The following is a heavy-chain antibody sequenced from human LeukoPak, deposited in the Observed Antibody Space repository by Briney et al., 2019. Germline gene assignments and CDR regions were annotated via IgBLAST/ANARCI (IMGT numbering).Heavy chain of an antibody. Sequence: GGSLRLSCAASGFTFSSYGMHWVRQAPGKGLEWVAVISYDGSIKYYADSVKGRFTISRDNSKNTLYLQMNSLRAEDTAVHYCAKDRTWGYSFPYYFDYWGQGTLVTVSS. CDR3: AKDRTWGYSFPYYFDY. D-gene: IGHD5-18*01. J-gene: IGHJ4*02. V-gene: IGHV3-30*18. CDR2: ISYDGSIK. CDR1: GFTFSSYG.